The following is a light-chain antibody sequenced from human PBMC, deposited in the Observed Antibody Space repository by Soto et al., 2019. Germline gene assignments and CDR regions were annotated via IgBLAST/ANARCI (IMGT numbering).Light chain of an antibody. V-gene: IGKV3D-20*02. CDR3: QQYNNWPT. CDR1: QSIVGTN. J-gene: IGKJ5*01. CDR2: DVS. Sequence: EIVFTQSPGTLSLSPGERATLSCRASQSIVGTNLAWYQQKPGQAPRLLIYDVSSRPTGIPDRFSGSGSGTDSTLTISSLQSEDFAAYYCQQYNNWPTFGQGTRLEI.